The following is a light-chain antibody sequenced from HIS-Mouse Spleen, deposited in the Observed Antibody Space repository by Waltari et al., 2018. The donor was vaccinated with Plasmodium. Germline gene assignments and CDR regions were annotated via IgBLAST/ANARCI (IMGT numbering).Light chain of an antibody. Sequence: DIQMTQSPSSLSASVGYRVTITCQASQDIRNYLNWYQKKPGKAPKLLIYDASNLETGGPSRFSGSGSGTDFTFTISSLQPEDIATYYCQQYDNLPLTFGGGTKVEIK. CDR3: QQYDNLPLT. J-gene: IGKJ4*01. V-gene: IGKV1-33*01. CDR2: DAS. CDR1: QDIRNY.